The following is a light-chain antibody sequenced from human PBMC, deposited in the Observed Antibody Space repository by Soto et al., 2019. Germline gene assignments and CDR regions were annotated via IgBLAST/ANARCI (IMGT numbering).Light chain of an antibody. CDR3: SSHAGINNVV. Sequence: QSVLTQPASVSGSPGQSITISCTGTSSDVGSYNLVSWYQQHPGKAPKLMIYEGSKRPSGVSNRFSGSKSGNTASLTVSGLLAEDEADYYCSSHAGINNVVFGGGTQLSVL. CDR2: EGS. V-gene: IGLV2-14*02. CDR1: SSDVGSYNL. J-gene: IGLJ3*02.